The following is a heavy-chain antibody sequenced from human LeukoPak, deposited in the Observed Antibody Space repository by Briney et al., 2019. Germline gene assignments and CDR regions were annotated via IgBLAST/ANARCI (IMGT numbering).Heavy chain of an antibody. CDR3: ARIAAGTHDY. CDR1: GFTFSNAW. V-gene: IGHV3-74*01. D-gene: IGHD6-13*01. Sequence: GGSLRLSCAASGFTFSNAWMSWVRQAPGKGLVWVSRINGDGSRTTYADSVKGRFTISRDNAKNRLYLQMNSLRAEDTAVYYCARIAAGTHDYWGQGTLVTVSS. CDR2: INGDGSRT. J-gene: IGHJ4*02.